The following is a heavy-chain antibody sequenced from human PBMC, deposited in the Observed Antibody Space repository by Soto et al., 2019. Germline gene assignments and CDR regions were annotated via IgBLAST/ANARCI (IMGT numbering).Heavy chain of an antibody. Sequence: GGSLRLSCAASGFTFSSYAMHWVRQAPGKGLEYVSAISSNGGSTYYANSVKGRFTISRDNSKNTLYLQMGSLRAEDMAVYYCARGVRGPQYSDDAFDIWGQGTMVTVSS. CDR2: ISSNGGST. D-gene: IGHD5-18*01. V-gene: IGHV3-64*01. CDR1: GFTFSSYA. J-gene: IGHJ3*02. CDR3: ARGVRGPQYSDDAFDI.